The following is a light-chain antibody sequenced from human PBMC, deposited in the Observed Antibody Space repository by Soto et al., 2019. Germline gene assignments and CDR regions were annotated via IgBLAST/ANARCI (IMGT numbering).Light chain of an antibody. CDR3: SSYAGSNNFVA. V-gene: IGLV2-8*01. Sequence: QSVLTQPPSASASPGQSVTISCTGTSSDIGGYNYVSWYQQHPGKAPKLMVYEVSKRPSGVPDRFSGSKSGNTASLTVSGLQAEDEADYYCSSYAGSNNFVAFGGGTKVTVL. CDR2: EVS. CDR1: SSDIGGYNY. J-gene: IGLJ2*01.